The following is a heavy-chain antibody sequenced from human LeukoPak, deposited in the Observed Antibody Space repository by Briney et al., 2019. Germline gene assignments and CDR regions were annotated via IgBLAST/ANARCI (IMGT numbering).Heavy chain of an antibody. J-gene: IGHJ5*02. CDR1: GFTFSSYE. CDR2: ISSSGSTI. Sequence: GGSLRLSCAASGFTFSSYEMNWVRQAPGKGLEWVSYISSSGSTIYYADSVKGRFTISRDNAKNSLYLQMNSLRAEDTAVYYCARGPLHVVVPAATWFDPWGQGILVTVSS. V-gene: IGHV3-48*03. D-gene: IGHD2-2*01. CDR3: ARGPLHVVVPAATWFDP.